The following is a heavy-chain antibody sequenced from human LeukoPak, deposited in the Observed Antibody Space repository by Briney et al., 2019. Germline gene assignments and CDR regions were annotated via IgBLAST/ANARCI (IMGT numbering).Heavy chain of an antibody. J-gene: IGHJ4*02. V-gene: IGHV4-39*01. CDR2: IYYSGST. CDR1: SGSISSGSYY. Sequence: PSETLSLTCTVSSGSISSGSYYWGWIRQPPGKGLEWIGTIYYSGSTYYNPSLKSRVTISVATSKNQFSLKLSSVTAADTAVYYCASGLGPFDYWGQGTLVTVSS. CDR3: ASGLGPFDY. D-gene: IGHD3/OR15-3a*01.